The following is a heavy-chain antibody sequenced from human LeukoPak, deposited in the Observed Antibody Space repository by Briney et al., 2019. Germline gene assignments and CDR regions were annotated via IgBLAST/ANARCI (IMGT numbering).Heavy chain of an antibody. Sequence: GGSLRLSCAASGFTFSSYSMNWVRQAPGKGLEWVSCISSSSSYIYNAESVKGRFTISRDNAKQSLYLQMNSLRAEDTAVYYCARVTLTGYYAFDYWGQGTLVTVSS. V-gene: IGHV3-21*01. J-gene: IGHJ4*02. D-gene: IGHD3-9*01. CDR1: GFTFSSYS. CDR2: ISSSSSYI. CDR3: ARVTLTGYYAFDY.